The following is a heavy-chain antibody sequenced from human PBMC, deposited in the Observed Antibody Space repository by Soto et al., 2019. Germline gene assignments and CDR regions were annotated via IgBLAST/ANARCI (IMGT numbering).Heavy chain of an antibody. J-gene: IGHJ6*02. CDR3: ARDYGDYPWYYYGMDV. Sequence: APVKVSCKASGYTFTGYYMHWVRQAPGQGLEWMGWINPNSGGTNYAQKFQGWVTMTRDTSISTAYMELSRLRSDDTAVYYCARDYGDYPWYYYGMDVWGQGTTVTVSS. CDR1: GYTFTGYY. D-gene: IGHD4-17*01. CDR2: INPNSGGT. V-gene: IGHV1-2*04.